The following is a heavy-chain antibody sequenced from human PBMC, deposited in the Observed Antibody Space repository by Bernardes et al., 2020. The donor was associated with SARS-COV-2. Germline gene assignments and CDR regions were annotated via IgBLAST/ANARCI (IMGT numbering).Heavy chain of an antibody. Sequence: VGALRRSCAASGFTFRSSAMSWVRQAPGQGLAWVSGLGGSGATTYYADSVKGRFTISRDNSKNKLYLLMNSLRAEDTAVYYCAKDRSKLLAGASPDYWGQGTPVNVSS. CDR2: LGGSGATT. CDR1: GFTFRSSA. J-gene: IGHJ1*01. V-gene: IGHV3-23*01. D-gene: IGHD1-26*01. CDR3: AKDRSKLLAGASPDY.